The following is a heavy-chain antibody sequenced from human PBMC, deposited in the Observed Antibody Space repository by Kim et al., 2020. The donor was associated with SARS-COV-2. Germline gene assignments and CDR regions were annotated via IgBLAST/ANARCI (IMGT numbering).Heavy chain of an antibody. CDR2: ISWDGGST. CDR3: AQAIGGGYSGYERVFAFDI. D-gene: IGHD5-12*01. V-gene: IGHV3-43*01. Sequence: GGSLRLSCAASGFTFDDYTMHWVRQAPGKGLEWVSLISWDGGSTYYADSVKGRFTISRDNSKNSLYLQMNSLRTEDTALYYCAQAIGGGYSGYERVFAFDIWGQGTMVTVSS. J-gene: IGHJ3*02. CDR1: GFTFDDYT.